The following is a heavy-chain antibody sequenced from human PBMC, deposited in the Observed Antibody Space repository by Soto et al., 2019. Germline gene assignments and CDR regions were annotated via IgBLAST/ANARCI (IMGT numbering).Heavy chain of an antibody. Sequence: QVQLVQSGAEVKKPGSSVKVSCKASGGTFSSYAISWVRQAPGQGLEWMGGIIPIFGTANYAQKFQGRVTITADESTSTAYMELSSLRSEDTAVYYCARSKPGHSSRWYPHWFDPWGQGTLVTVSS. V-gene: IGHV1-69*01. J-gene: IGHJ5*02. CDR3: ARSKPGHSSRWYPHWFDP. D-gene: IGHD6-13*01. CDR1: GGTFSSYA. CDR2: IIPIFGTA.